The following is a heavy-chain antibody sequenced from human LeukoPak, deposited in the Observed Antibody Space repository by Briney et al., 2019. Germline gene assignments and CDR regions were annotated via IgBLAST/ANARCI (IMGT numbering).Heavy chain of an antibody. J-gene: IGHJ4*02. CDR1: GGAFSSYA. CDR2: IIPIFGTA. D-gene: IGHD4-23*01. CDR3: PSHEGRYGGNSY. V-gene: IGHV1-69*05. Sequence: ASVKVSCKASGGAFSSYAISWVRQAPGQGLEWMGGIIPIFGTANYAQKFQGRVTITTDESTSTAYMELSSLRSEDTAVYYCPSHEGRYGGNSYWGQGTLVTVSS.